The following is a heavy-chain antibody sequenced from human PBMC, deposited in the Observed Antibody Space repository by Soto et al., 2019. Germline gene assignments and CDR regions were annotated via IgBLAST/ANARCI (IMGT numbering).Heavy chain of an antibody. J-gene: IGHJ4*02. CDR1: GYTFTGYY. V-gene: IGHV1-46*01. Sequence: GASVKVSCKASGYTFTGYYMHWVRQAPGQGLEWMGWINPSGGSTSYAQKFQGRVTMTRDTSTSTVYMELSSLRSEDTAVYYCARGRGRITIFGVVIEGPSDYWGQGTLVTVSS. D-gene: IGHD3-3*01. CDR2: INPSGGST. CDR3: ARGRGRITIFGVVIEGPSDY.